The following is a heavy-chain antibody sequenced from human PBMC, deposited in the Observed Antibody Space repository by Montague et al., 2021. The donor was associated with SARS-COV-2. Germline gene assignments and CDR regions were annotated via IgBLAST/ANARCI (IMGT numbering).Heavy chain of an antibody. D-gene: IGHD3-3*01. CDR3: AGTYYDFWSGFIHYYYMDV. Sequence: SETLSLTCTVSGGSISSYHWSWIRQPPGKGLEWIRYIYYSGSTNYNPSLKSRVTISVDTSKNQFSLKLSSVTAADTAVYYCAGTYYDFWSGFIHYYYMDVWGKGTTVTVSS. V-gene: IGHV4-59*01. CDR2: IYYSGST. CDR1: GGSISSYH. J-gene: IGHJ6*03.